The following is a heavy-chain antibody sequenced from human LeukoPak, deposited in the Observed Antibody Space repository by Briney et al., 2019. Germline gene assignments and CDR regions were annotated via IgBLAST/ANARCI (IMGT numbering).Heavy chain of an antibody. CDR2: ISAYNGNT. V-gene: IGHV1-18*01. CDR1: GGTFSSYD. CDR3: ARDSSGWPTGSYYYGMDV. D-gene: IGHD6-19*01. Sequence: ASVKVSCKASGGTFSSYDISWVRQAPGQGLEWMGWISAYNGNTNYAQKLQGRVTMTTDTSTSTAYMELRSLRAEDTAVYYCARDSSGWPTGSYYYGMDVWGQGTTVTVSS. J-gene: IGHJ6*02.